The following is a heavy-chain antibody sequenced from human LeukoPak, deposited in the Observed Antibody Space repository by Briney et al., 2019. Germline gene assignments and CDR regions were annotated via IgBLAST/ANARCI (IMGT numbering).Heavy chain of an antibody. J-gene: IGHJ6*03. V-gene: IGHV3-23*01. CDR1: GLPLSSHA. Sequence: GGSLRLSCAASGLPLSSHAMSWVRQAPGKGLEWVSATSRSDAGTYYADSVRGRFTISRDNSKNTLYLQMNSLRAEDTAVYYCATGWSYYYYYMDVWGKGTTVTVSS. D-gene: IGHD6-19*01. CDR2: TSRSDAGT. CDR3: ATGWSYYYYYMDV.